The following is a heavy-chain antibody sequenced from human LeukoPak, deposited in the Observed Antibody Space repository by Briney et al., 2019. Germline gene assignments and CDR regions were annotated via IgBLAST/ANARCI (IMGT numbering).Heavy chain of an antibody. CDR2: LSGSGDNT. J-gene: IGHJ6*02. Sequence: PGGSLRLSCAASGFTFTNYAMSWVRQAPGKGLEWVSTLSGSGDNTYYADSVKGRFTISRDNSKNMLYLQMSSLRAEDTAVYYCARDRDGMDVWGQGTTVTVSS. CDR1: GFTFTNYA. CDR3: ARDRDGMDV. V-gene: IGHV3-23*01.